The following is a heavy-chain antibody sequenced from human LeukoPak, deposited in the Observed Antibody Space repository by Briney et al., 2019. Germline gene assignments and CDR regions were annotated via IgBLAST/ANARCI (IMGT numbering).Heavy chain of an antibody. CDR3: ARDRVEGEKQYAFDI. J-gene: IGHJ3*02. V-gene: IGHV3-21*04. Sequence: GGSLRLSCVASGFTFSSYSMNWVRQVPGKGLEWVSSISSSGNYIYYADSMKGRFTISRDNAKNSLYLQMNSLRAEDTAVYYCARDRVEGEKQYAFDIWGQGTMVTVSS. CDR1: GFTFSSYS. D-gene: IGHD3-16*01. CDR2: ISSSGNYI.